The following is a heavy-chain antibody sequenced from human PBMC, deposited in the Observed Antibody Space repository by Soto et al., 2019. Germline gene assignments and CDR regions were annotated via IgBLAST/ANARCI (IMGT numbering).Heavy chain of an antibody. CDR1: GGSISSYF. CDR3: ARDLAAVPRAFDY. V-gene: IGHV4-59*01. D-gene: IGHD6-13*01. Sequence: QVQLQESGPGLLKPSETLSLTCTDSGGSISSYFYIWVRQPPGKGLEWIGSVYYTGTTDYNPSLKSRVTISVDTSKTQFSLNLRSVPAADTAVYYCARDLAAVPRAFDYWGRGTLVTVSS. CDR2: VYYTGTT. J-gene: IGHJ4*02.